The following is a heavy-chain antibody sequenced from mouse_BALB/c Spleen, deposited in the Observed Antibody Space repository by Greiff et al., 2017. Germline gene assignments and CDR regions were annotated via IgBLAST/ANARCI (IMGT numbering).Heavy chain of an antibody. D-gene: IGHD4-1*01. Sequence: QVQLQQPRAELVKPGASVKLSCKASGYTFTSYWMHWVKQRPGQGLEWIGEINPSNGRTNYNEKFKSKATLTVDKSSSTAYMQLSSLTSEDSAVYCCTRWDPYLYYFDYWGQGTTLTVSS. J-gene: IGHJ2*01. CDR2: INPSNGRT. CDR3: TRWDPYLYYFDY. CDR1: GYTFTSYW. V-gene: IGHV1S81*02.